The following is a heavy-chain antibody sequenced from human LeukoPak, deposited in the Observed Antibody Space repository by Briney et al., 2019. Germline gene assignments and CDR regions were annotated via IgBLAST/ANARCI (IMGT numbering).Heavy chain of an antibody. V-gene: IGHV3-53*04. CDR2: IYSGGST. D-gene: IGHD6-19*01. Sequence: GGSLRLSCAASGFTVSSNYMSWVRQAPGKGLEWVSVIYSGGSTYYADSVKGRFTISRHNSKNTLYLQMNSLRAEDTAVYYCARLIAVAGARYFDNWGQETLVTVSS. CDR3: ARLIAVAGARYFDN. J-gene: IGHJ4*02. CDR1: GFTVSSNY.